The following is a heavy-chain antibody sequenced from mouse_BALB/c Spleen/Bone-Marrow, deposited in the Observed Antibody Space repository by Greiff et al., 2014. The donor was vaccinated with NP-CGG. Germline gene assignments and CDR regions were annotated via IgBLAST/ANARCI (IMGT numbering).Heavy chain of an antibody. CDR2: ISYDGSI. Sequence: VQLQQPGPGLVKPSQSLSLTCSVTGYSITGGDYWNWIRQFPGNTLEWMGYISYDGSINYNPSLKNRISITRDTSKNQFFLKLISVTTEDTATYYCARYDYEGKIDYWGQGTTLTVSS. CDR3: ARYDYEGKIDY. D-gene: IGHD2-4*01. CDR1: GYSITGGDY. J-gene: IGHJ2*01. V-gene: IGHV3-6*02.